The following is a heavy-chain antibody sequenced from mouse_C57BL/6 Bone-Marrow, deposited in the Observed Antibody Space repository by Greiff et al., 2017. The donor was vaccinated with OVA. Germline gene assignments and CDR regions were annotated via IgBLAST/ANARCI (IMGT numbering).Heavy chain of an antibody. V-gene: IGHV1-69*01. CDR1: GYTFTSYW. J-gene: IGHJ2*01. D-gene: IGHD2-12*01. CDR3: ARRAYYSPFDY. Sequence: QVQLQQPGAELVMPGASVKLSCKASGYTFTSYWMHWVKQRPGQGLEWIGELDPSDSYTNYNQKFKGKSTLTVDKSSSTAYMPLSSLTSEDSAVYYCARRAYYSPFDYWGQGTTLTVSS. CDR2: LDPSDSYT.